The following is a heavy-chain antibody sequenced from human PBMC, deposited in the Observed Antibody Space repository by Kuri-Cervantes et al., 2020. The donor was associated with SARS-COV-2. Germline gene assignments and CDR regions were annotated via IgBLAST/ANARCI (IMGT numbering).Heavy chain of an antibody. D-gene: IGHD3-3*01. V-gene: IGHV3-49*04. CDR3: TREGFPYYYYMDV. J-gene: IGHJ6*03. CDR2: IRSKAYGGTT. Sequence: GESLKISCAASGFTFSSYAMSWVRQAPGKGLEWVGFIRSKAYGGTTEYAASVKGRFTISRDDSKSIAYLQMNSLKTEDTAVYYCTREGFPYYYYMDVWGKGTTVTVSS. CDR1: GFTFSSYA.